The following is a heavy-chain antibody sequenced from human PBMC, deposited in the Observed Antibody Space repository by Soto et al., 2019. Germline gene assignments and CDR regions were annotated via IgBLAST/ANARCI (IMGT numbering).Heavy chain of an antibody. CDR1: GGSISSSSYY. CDR2: IYYSGST. V-gene: IGHV4-39*01. J-gene: IGHJ6*02. D-gene: IGHD2-8*01. Sequence: PSETLSLTCTVSGGSISSSSYYWGWIRQPPGKGLEWIGSIYYSGSTYYNPSLKSRVTISVDTSKNQFSLKLSSVTAADTAVYYCARTNDLRYDYGMDVWGQGTPVTVSS. CDR3: ARTNDLRYDYGMDV.